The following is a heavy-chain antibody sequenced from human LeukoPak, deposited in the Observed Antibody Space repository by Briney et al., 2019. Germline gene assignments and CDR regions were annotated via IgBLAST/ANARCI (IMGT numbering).Heavy chain of an antibody. CDR3: ARLDVAGRDYYYGMDV. CDR1: GFTFSSYW. V-gene: IGHV3-7*01. Sequence: PGGSLRLSCAASGFTFSSYWMSWVRQAPGKGLEWVANIKQDGSEKTYVDSVKGRFTISRDNSKNTLYLQMNSLRAEDTAVYYCARLDVAGRDYYYGMDVWGQGTTVTVSS. CDR2: IKQDGSEK. J-gene: IGHJ6*02. D-gene: IGHD6-19*01.